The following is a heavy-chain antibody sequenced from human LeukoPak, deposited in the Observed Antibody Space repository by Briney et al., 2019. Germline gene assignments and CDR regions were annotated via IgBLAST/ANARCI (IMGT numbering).Heavy chain of an antibody. D-gene: IGHD3-22*01. CDR2: INPSGGST. Sequence: ASVKVSCKASGYTFTSYYIHWVRQAPGQGLEWMGIINPSGGSTSYAQKFQGRVTMTRDTSTGTVYMELSSLRSEDTAVYYCARVGSSGYYSYWGQGTLVTVSS. CDR1: GYTFTSYY. CDR3: ARVGSSGYYSY. J-gene: IGHJ4*02. V-gene: IGHV1-46*01.